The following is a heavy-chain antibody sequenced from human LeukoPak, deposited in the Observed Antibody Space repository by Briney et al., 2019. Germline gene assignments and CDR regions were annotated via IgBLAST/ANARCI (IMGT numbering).Heavy chain of an antibody. Sequence: GGSLRLSCAASGFTFSSYAMHWVRQAPGKGLEWVAVISYDGSNKYYADSVKGRSTISRDNSKNTLYLQMNSLRAEDTAVYYCARDWASSGWYNYYYGMDVWGQGTTVTVSS. J-gene: IGHJ6*02. CDR3: ARDWASSGWYNYYYGMDV. CDR2: ISYDGSNK. V-gene: IGHV3-30*04. D-gene: IGHD6-19*01. CDR1: GFTFSSYA.